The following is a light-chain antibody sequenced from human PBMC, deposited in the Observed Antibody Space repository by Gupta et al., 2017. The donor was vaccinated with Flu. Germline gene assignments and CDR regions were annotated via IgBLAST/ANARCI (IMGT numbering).Light chain of an antibody. Sequence: EIVMTQSPATMSVSPGERATRSCRASQSISTNVDWYQQTPGQAPSLLIDEASTRAIGSPARFSGSGAGTEFTLTISSRQYEDFGLYYCRQYNQWPPGAFGQGTKVEI. CDR3: RQYNQWPPGA. CDR2: EAS. V-gene: IGKV3-15*01. J-gene: IGKJ1*01. CDR1: QSISTN.